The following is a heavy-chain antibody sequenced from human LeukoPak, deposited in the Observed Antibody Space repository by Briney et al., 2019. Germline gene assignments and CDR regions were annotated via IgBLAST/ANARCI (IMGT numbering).Heavy chain of an antibody. CDR2: ISYDGSNK. Sequence: PGGSLRLSCAASGFTFSSYAMHWVRQAPGKGLEWVTLISYDGSNKYYADSVKGRFTISRDNSKNTLFLQMNSLRDEDTAVYYCARAYYANWFDTWGQGTLVTVSS. V-gene: IGHV3-30*04. CDR3: ARAYYANWFDT. D-gene: IGHD3-22*01. CDR1: GFTFSSYA. J-gene: IGHJ5*02.